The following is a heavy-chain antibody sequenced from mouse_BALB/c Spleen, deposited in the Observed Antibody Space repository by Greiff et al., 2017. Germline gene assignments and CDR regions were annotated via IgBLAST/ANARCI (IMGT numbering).Heavy chain of an antibody. D-gene: IGHD2-3*01. CDR2: IRNKANGYTT. J-gene: IGHJ3*01. V-gene: IGHV7-3*02. Sequence: EVKVVESGGGLVQPGGSLRLSCATSGFTFTDYYMSWVRQPPGKALEWLGFIRNKANGYTTEYSASVKGRFTISRDNSQSILYLQMNTLRAEDSATYYCARDGGYWAYWGQGTLVTVSA. CDR3: ARDGGYWAY. CDR1: GFTFTDYY.